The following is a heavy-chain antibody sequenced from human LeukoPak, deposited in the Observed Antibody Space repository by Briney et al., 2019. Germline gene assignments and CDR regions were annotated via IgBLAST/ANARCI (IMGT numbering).Heavy chain of an antibody. D-gene: IGHD2-21*02. Sequence: PGGSLRLPCAASGFTFSSYSMNWVRQAPGKGLEWVSSISSSSSYIYYADSVKGRFTISRDNAKNTLYLQMNSLRAEDTAVYYCVRDGDVVVVTATLDYWGQGTLVTVSS. V-gene: IGHV3-21*01. J-gene: IGHJ4*02. CDR1: GFTFSSYS. CDR3: VRDGDVVVVTATLDY. CDR2: ISSSSSYI.